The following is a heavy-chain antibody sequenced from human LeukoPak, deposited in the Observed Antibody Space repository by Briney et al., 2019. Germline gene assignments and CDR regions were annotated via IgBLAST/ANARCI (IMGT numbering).Heavy chain of an antibody. Sequence: GGSLRLSCAASGFTVSSNYMSWVRQAPGKGLEWVSVIYSGGSTYYADSVKGRFTISRDNSKSTLYIQMNSLRAEDTAVYYCARESPESGSNGGFDYWGQGTLVTVSS. V-gene: IGHV3-53*01. CDR2: IYSGGST. CDR3: ARESPESGSNGGFDY. D-gene: IGHD3-10*01. CDR1: GFTVSSNY. J-gene: IGHJ4*02.